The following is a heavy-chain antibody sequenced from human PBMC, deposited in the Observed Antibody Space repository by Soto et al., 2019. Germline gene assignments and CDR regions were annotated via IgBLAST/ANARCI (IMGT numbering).Heavy chain of an antibody. CDR2: INHSGST. CDR1: GGSFSGYY. J-gene: IGHJ5*02. Sequence: SETLSLTCAVYGGSFSGYYWSWIRQPPGKGLEWIGEINHSGSTNYNPSLKSRVTISVDTSKNQFSLKLSSVTAADTAVYYCARTAVGATPSRHNWFDPWGQGTLVTVSS. V-gene: IGHV4-34*01. CDR3: ARTAVGATPSRHNWFDP. D-gene: IGHD1-26*01.